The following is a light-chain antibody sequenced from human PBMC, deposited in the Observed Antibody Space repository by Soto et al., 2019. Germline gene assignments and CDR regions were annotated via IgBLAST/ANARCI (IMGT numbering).Light chain of an antibody. CDR3: CSYAGSYTLWV. Sequence: QSALTQPPSASGSPGQSVTISCTGTSSDVGGYNSVSWYQQYPGKAPKLIIYDVSKRPSGVPDRFSGSKSGNTASLTISGLQAEDETDYYCCSYAGSYTLWVFGGGTKVTVL. CDR1: SSDVGGYNS. J-gene: IGLJ3*02. V-gene: IGLV2-11*01. CDR2: DVS.